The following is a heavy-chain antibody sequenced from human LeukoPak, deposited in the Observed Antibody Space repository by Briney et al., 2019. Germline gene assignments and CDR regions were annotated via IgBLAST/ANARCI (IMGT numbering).Heavy chain of an antibody. D-gene: IGHD1-26*01. J-gene: IGHJ4*02. CDR3: AKDAIFSGSYFFDY. Sequence: GGSLRLSCAASGFTFSSYGMHWVRQAPGKGLEWVAVISYDGSNKYYADSVKGRFIISRDNSKNTLYLQMNSLRAEDTAVYYCAKDAIFSGSYFFDYWGQGTLVTVSS. CDR2: ISYDGSNK. V-gene: IGHV3-30*18. CDR1: GFTFSSYG.